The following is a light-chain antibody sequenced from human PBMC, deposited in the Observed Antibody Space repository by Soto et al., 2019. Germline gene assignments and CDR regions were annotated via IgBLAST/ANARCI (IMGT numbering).Light chain of an antibody. V-gene: IGKV1-5*03. CDR1: QSISGW. J-gene: IGKJ4*01. CDR3: QQDGTFPLT. CDR2: TAS. Sequence: DMQMTKSPAPLSASVRDRVTIGCRVSQSISGWLAWYQQKPGNVPKLLIYTASMLESGVPARFSGRGSATECPLNSSRLQPADCAEYDCQQDGTFPLTFGGGTKV.